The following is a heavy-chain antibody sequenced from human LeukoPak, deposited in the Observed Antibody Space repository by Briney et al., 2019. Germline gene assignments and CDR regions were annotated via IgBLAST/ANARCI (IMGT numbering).Heavy chain of an antibody. V-gene: IGHV3-23*01. CDR2: ISGSDGTS. J-gene: IGHJ4*02. CDR1: GFTFNSFA. Sequence: GGSLRLSCAASGFTFNSFAMNRVRQAPGKGLEGVSSISGSDGTSHYADFVKGRFTIYRDNSKNPLYMQMNSLRAEDTAAYYCAKSLGVGGYTRYKGFDQWGQGTLVVVSS. D-gene: IGHD3-16*02. CDR3: AKSLGVGGYTRYKGFDQ.